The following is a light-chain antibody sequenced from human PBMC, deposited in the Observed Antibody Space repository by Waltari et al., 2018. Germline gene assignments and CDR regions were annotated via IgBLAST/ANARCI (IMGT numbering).Light chain of an antibody. Sequence: SYVLTQPPSVLVAPGQTATITCGGDNVGSKDVNWYQQRPGQAPVVVIYDDADRPLTIPERFSGSNSGNTATLTITRVEVGDEADFYCQVWDSSSDHWVFGGGTKLTVL. CDR1: NVGSKD. CDR3: QVWDSSSDHWV. CDR2: DDA. J-gene: IGLJ3*02. V-gene: IGLV3-21*02.